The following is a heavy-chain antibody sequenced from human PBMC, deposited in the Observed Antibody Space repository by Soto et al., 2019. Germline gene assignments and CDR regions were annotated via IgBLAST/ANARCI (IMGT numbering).Heavy chain of an antibody. CDR1: GFTFSSYS. CDR2: ISSSSSTI. J-gene: IGHJ4*02. V-gene: IGHV3-48*01. D-gene: IGHD3-3*01. CDR3: AIGQLICSGYRACDS. Sequence: EVQLVESGGGLVQPGRSLRLSCAASGFTFSSYSMNWVRQAPGKGLEWVSYISSSSSTIYYADCVKGRFTISRDNAKNSLYLQMKRLRAEDTAVDYCAIGQLICSGYRACDSWGQGSLVTVSS.